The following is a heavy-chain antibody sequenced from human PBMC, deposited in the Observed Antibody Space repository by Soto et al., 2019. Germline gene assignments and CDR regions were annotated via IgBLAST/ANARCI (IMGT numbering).Heavy chain of an antibody. Sequence: SVKVSCKASGGTFSSYAISWVRQAPGQGLEWMGWIIPIFGKTNYAQKLQGRVTITTDKSTSTAYMELRSLRSDDTAVYYCARGIIAAAGICFWFDPWGQGTLVTVSS. CDR3: ARGIIAAAGICFWFDP. V-gene: IGHV1-69*05. CDR2: IIPIFGKT. J-gene: IGHJ5*02. D-gene: IGHD6-13*01. CDR1: GGTFSSYA.